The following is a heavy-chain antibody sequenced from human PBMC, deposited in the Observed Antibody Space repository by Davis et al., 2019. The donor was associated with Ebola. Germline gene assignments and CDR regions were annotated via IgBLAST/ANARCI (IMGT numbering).Heavy chain of an antibody. CDR2: INPSGGST. CDR3: ARGRGDTVRWFDP. D-gene: IGHD3-16*01. V-gene: IGHV1-46*01. Sequence: SVPVSRQASGYTFTSYDLNWVRQATGQGLEWMGMINPSGGSTKYAQKFQGRVTMTRDTSTSTVYMELSSLRSEDTAVYYCARGRGDTVRWFDPWGQGTLVTASS. CDR1: GYTFTSYD. J-gene: IGHJ5*02.